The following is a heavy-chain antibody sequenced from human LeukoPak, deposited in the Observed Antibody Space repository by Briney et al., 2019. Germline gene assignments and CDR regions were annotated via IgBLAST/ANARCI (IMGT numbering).Heavy chain of an antibody. Sequence: ASVKVSCKASGYTFTSYGISWVRKATGQGLEWMGWMNPNSGNTGYAQKFQGRVTMTRNTSISTAYMELSSLTSEAAAVYYCARHGYGAHYYMDVWGQGTPVTVSS. CDR2: MNPNSGNT. CDR1: GYTFTSYG. D-gene: IGHD4-17*01. CDR3: ARHGYGAHYYMDV. V-gene: IGHV1-8*02. J-gene: IGHJ6*03.